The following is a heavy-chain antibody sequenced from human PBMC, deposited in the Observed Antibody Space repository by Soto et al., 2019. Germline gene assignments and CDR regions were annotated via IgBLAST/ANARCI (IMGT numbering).Heavy chain of an antibody. CDR3: AREGNLGRWLQPLDF. D-gene: IGHD5-12*01. CDR2: IHYNGNT. V-gene: IGHV4-59*01. CDR1: GDSISAYS. Sequence: PSETLSLTCTVSGDSISAYSWGWVRQPPGKGLEWIGNIHYNGNTKYNPSLKSRVSMSVDTSKNQFSLRLISVTAADTAKYFCAREGNLGRWLQPLDFWSQGTLVTVSS. J-gene: IGHJ4*02.